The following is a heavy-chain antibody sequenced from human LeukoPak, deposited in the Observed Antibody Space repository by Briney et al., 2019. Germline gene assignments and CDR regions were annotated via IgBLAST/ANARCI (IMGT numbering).Heavy chain of an antibody. CDR2: INHSGST. V-gene: IGHV4-34*01. CDR3: ARAPGYYDSSGYIDY. J-gene: IGHJ4*02. D-gene: IGHD3-22*01. CDR1: GGSFSGYY. Sequence: PSETLSLTCAVYGGSFSGYYWSWIRQPPGKGLERIGEINHSGSTNYNPSLKSRVTISVDTSKNQFSLKLSSVTAADTAVYYCARAPGYYDSSGYIDYRGQGTLVTVSS.